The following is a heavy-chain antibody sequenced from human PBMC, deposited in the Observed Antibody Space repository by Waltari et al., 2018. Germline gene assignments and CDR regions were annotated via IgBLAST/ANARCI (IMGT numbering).Heavy chain of an antibody. J-gene: IGHJ4*02. CDR1: GCSSSNYY. V-gene: IGHV4-59*01. CDR2: IYYPGST. CDR3: ARTYYDTSGFWVDYFDF. D-gene: IGHD3-22*01. Sequence: QLQLQESGPGLVRPSENLYLTCTGSGCSSSNYYCSCIRQPPWQALEWFGYIYYPGSTNYNPSLKSRVTISVYTSKNQFSLNLNSVTSADPAMYYCARTYYDTSGFWVDYFDFWGQGTLVTVSS.